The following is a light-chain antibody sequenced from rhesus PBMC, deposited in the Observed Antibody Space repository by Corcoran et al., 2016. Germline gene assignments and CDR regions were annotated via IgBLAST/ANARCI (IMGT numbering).Light chain of an antibody. CDR3: QQYSNWPT. Sequence: EIVLTQSPATLSLSPGERATLSCRASQSVSSSLAWYQQKPEQAPRLLIYGASRRATGIPDRVSGSGSGTDFTLTISSLEPEDFAVYYCQQYSNWPTFGPGTKLDIK. V-gene: IGKV3-42*03. CDR2: GAS. CDR1: QSVSSS. J-gene: IGKJ3*01.